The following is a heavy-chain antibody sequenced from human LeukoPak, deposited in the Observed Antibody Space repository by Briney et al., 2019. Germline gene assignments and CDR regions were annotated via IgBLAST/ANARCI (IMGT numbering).Heavy chain of an antibody. D-gene: IGHD3-22*01. J-gene: IGHJ4*02. CDR1: GFKFANYA. V-gene: IGHV3-9*01. CDR3: AKDIGPLTSHYDSSGYSGAFDY. CDR2: ISWNSDII. Sequence: GRSLRLSCAAAGFKFANYAIGWVRLAPGKGLEWVSSISWNSDIIAYAESGKGRFTLSRDHGKNSLCLRMNSLKTKDTCLYYCAKDIGPLTSHYDSSGYSGAFDYWGQGTLVTVSS.